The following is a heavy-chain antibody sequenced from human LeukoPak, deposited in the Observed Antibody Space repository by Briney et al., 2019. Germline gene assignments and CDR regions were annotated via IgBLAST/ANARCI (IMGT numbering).Heavy chain of an antibody. Sequence: GESLKISCKGLGYAFAGYWIGWVRQMPGKGLEWMGIIYPGDSDTRYSPSFQGQVTISADKSIGTAYLQWSSLKASDTAMYYCARHYPARFCTGDTCSVGYYDYWGQGTLVTVSS. V-gene: IGHV5-51*01. CDR1: GYAFAGYW. J-gene: IGHJ4*02. CDR2: IYPGDSDT. CDR3: ARHYPARFCTGDTCSVGYYDY. D-gene: IGHD3/OR15-3a*01.